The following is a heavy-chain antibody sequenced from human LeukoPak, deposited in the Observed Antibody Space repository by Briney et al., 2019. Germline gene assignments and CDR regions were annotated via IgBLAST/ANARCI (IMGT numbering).Heavy chain of an antibody. J-gene: IGHJ3*02. CDR3: ASLLISTYYYDSSGPDAFDI. CDR2: ISGSGGST. V-gene: IGHV3-23*01. D-gene: IGHD3-22*01. Sequence: GGSLRLSCAASGFTFSSYAMSWVRQAPGKGLEWVSAISGSGGSTYYADSVKGRFTISRDNSKNTLYLQMNSLRAEDTAVYYCASLLISTYYYDSSGPDAFDIWGQGTMVTVSS. CDR1: GFTFSSYA.